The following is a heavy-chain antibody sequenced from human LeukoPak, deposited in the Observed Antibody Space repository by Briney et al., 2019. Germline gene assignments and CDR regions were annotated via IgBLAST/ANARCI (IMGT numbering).Heavy chain of an antibody. CDR2: ISSNGGST. D-gene: IGHD6-19*01. J-gene: IGHJ2*01. V-gene: IGHV3-64*01. CDR1: GFTFSSYA. Sequence: GGSLRLSCAASGFTFSSYAMHWVRQAPGKGLEYVSAISSNGGSTYYANSVKGRFTISRDDSKNTLYLQMGSLRAEDMAVYYCARGGWAYRYFDLWGRGTLVTVSS. CDR3: ARGGWAYRYFDL.